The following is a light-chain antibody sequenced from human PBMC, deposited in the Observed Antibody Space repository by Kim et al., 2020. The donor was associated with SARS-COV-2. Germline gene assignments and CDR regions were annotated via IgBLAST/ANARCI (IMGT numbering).Light chain of an antibody. Sequence: VAPGQTASITCSGDKLGDKYACWYQQKPGQSPVLVIYQDSKRPSGIPERFSGSNSGNTATLTISGTQAMDEADYYCQAWDTSTVVFGGGTQLTVL. J-gene: IGLJ2*01. V-gene: IGLV3-1*01. CDR2: QDS. CDR1: KLGDKY. CDR3: QAWDTSTVV.